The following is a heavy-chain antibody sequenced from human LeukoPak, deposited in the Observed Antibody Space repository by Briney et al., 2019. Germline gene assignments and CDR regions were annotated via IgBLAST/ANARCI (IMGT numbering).Heavy chain of an antibody. CDR2: ISYDGSNK. V-gene: IGHV3-30*18. Sequence: PGRSLRLSCAASGFTFSSYGMHWVRRAPGKGLEWVAVISYDGSNKYYADSVKGRFTISRDNSKNTLWLQMNSLRAEDTAVYYCAKAGYYDSSGYYYYFDSWGPGTLVTVSS. J-gene: IGHJ4*02. D-gene: IGHD3-22*01. CDR1: GFTFSSYG. CDR3: AKAGYYDSSGYYYYFDS.